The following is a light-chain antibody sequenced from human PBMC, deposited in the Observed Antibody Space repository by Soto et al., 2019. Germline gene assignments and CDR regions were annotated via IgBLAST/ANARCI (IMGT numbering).Light chain of an antibody. CDR2: GAS. Sequence: EIVLTQSPGTLSLSPGERATLSCRASQSVSSSYLAWYQQKPGQAPRLLIYGASSRATGIPDRFSGSGSGTDFTLTISILEPEDFAVYSCQQYGSSPLITFGQGTRLEIK. CDR1: QSVSSSY. CDR3: QQYGSSPLIT. V-gene: IGKV3-20*01. J-gene: IGKJ5*01.